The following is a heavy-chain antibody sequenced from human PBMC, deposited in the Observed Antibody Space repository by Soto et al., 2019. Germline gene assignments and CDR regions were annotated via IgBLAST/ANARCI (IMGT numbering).Heavy chain of an antibody. CDR3: ARGYSGAEGKFDP. CDR2: INPNSGGT. D-gene: IGHD5-12*01. V-gene: IGHV1-2*02. J-gene: IGHJ5*02. Sequence: QVQLVQSGAEVKKPGASVKVSCKASGYTFTGYYMHWGRQAPGQGLEWMGWINPNSGGTNYAQKFQGRGTITRGTSVSTAYMELSRLRSDDTAVYYCARGYSGAEGKFDPWGQGTLVIVSS. CDR1: GYTFTGYY.